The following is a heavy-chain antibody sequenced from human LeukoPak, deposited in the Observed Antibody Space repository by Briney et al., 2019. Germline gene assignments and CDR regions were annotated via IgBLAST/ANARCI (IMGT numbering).Heavy chain of an antibody. Sequence: PGGSLRLSCTASGLTFSSYWMSWVRQAPGKGLEWVANIKEDGSEKYCVDSVKGRFTISRDNAKNSLYLQMNSLRAEDTALYYCARGRFNYDSTGYSSFYYWGQGTLVTVSS. CDR1: GLTFSSYW. J-gene: IGHJ4*02. CDR3: ARGRFNYDSTGYSSFYY. D-gene: IGHD3-22*01. V-gene: IGHV3-7*01. CDR2: IKEDGSEK.